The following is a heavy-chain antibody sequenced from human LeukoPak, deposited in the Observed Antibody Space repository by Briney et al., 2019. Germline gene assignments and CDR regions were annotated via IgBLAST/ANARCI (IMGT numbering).Heavy chain of an antibody. Sequence: ASVKVSCKASGYTFTSYGISWVRQAPGQGLEWMGWISAYNGNTNYAQNLQDRVTMTTDTSTSTAYMELRSLRSDDTAVYYCARGRALLWFGELRPFDCWGQGTLVTVSP. V-gene: IGHV1-18*01. D-gene: IGHD3-10*01. J-gene: IGHJ4*02. CDR1: GYTFTSYG. CDR2: ISAYNGNT. CDR3: ARGRALLWFGELRPFDC.